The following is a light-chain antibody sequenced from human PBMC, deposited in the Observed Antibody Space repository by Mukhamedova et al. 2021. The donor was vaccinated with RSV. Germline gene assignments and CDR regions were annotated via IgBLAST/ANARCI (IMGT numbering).Light chain of an antibody. CDR2: AAS. Sequence: WYQRRVHGKAPKLLIYAASRLATGVPSRFSGGGSGADYTLTMTSLQPEDLGTYYCQQDGGVAVTYGLGTEL. J-gene: IGKJ2*01. CDR3: QQDGGVAVT. V-gene: IGKV1-NL1*01.